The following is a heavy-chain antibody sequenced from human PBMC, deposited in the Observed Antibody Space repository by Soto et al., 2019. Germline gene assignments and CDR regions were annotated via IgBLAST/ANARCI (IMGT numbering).Heavy chain of an antibody. CDR3: ARRTFIASYYGMDV. J-gene: IGHJ6*02. CDR2: IDPSDSYT. CDR1: GYSFTSYW. V-gene: IGHV5-10-1*01. D-gene: IGHD6-13*01. Sequence: PGESLKISCQSSGYSFTSYWISWVRQMPGKGLEWMGRIDPSDSYTNYSPSFQGHVTISADKSISTAYLQWSSLKASDTAMYYCARRTFIASYYGMDVWGQGTTVTVSS.